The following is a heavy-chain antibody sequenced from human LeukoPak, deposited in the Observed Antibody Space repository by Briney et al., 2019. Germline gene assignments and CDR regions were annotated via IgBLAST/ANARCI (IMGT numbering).Heavy chain of an antibody. D-gene: IGHD3-22*01. CDR3: ARGRFYYCDSSGYNYYYYYGMDV. J-gene: IGHJ6*02. CDR2: INHSGST. V-gene: IGHV4-34*01. CDR1: GGSFSGYY. Sequence: PSETLSLTCAVYGGSFSGYYWSWIRQPPGKGLEWIGEINHSGSTNYNPSLKSRVTISVDTSKDQFSLKLSSVTAADTAVYYCARGRFYYCDSSGYNYYYYYGMDVWGQGTTVTVSS.